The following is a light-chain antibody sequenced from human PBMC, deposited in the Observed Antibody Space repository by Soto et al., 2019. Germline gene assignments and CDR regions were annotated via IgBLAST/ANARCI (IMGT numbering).Light chain of an antibody. J-gene: IGLJ2*01. Sequence: QSALTQPPSASGSPGQSVTISCTGTSSDVGGYNYVSWYQQHPGKAPKLMIYEVSKRPSGVPDRFSGPKSGNTASLTVSGLQAEDEADYYCSSYAGSNNYVVFGGGTKQTVL. CDR3: SSYAGSNNYVV. CDR2: EVS. CDR1: SSDVGGYNY. V-gene: IGLV2-8*01.